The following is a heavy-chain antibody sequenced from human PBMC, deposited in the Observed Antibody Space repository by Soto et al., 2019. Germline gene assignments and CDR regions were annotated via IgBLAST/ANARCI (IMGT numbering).Heavy chain of an antibody. D-gene: IGHD6-13*01. CDR2: IGVSAANT. CDR1: GFTFSNSG. CDR3: AKTKIATGGRSYDC. V-gene: IGHV3-23*01. J-gene: IGHJ4*02. Sequence: EVQLLESGEGLVQPGGSLRLSCAASGFTFSNSGMTWVRQAPGKGLEWVSAIGVSAANTYYADSVKGRFTISRDNSKNTLYLEMNSLRVGDTAVYYCAKTKIATGGRSYDCWGQGTLVSVSS.